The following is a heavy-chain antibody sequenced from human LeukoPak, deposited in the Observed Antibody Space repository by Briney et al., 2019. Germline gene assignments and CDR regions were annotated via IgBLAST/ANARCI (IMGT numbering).Heavy chain of an antibody. D-gene: IGHD2-2*01. V-gene: IGHV4-39*07. J-gene: IGHJ4*02. CDR2: INHSGST. CDR1: GGSISSGGYY. Sequence: PSETPSLTCTVSGGSISSGGYYWSWIRQHPGKGLEWIGEINHSGSTNYNPSLKSRVTISVDTSKNQFSLKLSSVTAADTAVYYCAGIGYCSSTSCPRLRGFDYWGQGTLVTVSS. CDR3: AGIGYCSSTSCPRLRGFDY.